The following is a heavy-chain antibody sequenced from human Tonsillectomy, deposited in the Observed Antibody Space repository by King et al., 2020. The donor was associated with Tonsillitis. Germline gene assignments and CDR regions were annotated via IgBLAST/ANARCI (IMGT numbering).Heavy chain of an antibody. Sequence: QLVQSGAEVKKPGASVKVSCKASGYTFTSYGISWVRQAPGQGLEWMGWISAYNGNTNYAQRLQGRVTMTTDTSTSTAYMELRSLRSDDTAVYYCARVEDDILTDYYYYYMDVWGKGTTVTVSS. CDR1: GYTFTSYG. J-gene: IGHJ6*03. CDR3: ARVEDDILTDYYYYYMDV. V-gene: IGHV1-18*01. D-gene: IGHD3-9*01. CDR2: ISAYNGNT.